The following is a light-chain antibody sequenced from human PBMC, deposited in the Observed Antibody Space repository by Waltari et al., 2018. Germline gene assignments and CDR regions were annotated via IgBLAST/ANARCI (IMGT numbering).Light chain of an antibody. V-gene: IGLV1-40*01. CDR2: GDS. CDR1: SSDIGAGFD. CDR3: QSWDSGLSAFV. Sequence: QSVLTQPPSVSGAPGQRVTISCTGSSSDIGAGFDVQWYQQLPGTAPKLLSPGDSGRAARGPDRFSASRSGTSASLAITGLQAEDEADYYCQSWDSGLSAFVFGTGTKVTVL. J-gene: IGLJ1*01.